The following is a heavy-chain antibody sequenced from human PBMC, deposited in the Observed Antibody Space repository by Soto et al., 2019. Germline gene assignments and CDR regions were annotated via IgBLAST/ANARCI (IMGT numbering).Heavy chain of an antibody. CDR3: ARGTTGVVWFGERRHYGMDV. J-gene: IGHJ6*02. Sequence: QVQLQQWGAGLLKPSETLSLTCAVYGGSFSGYYWSWIRQPPGKGLEWIGEINHSGSTNYNPSLKSRVTISVDTSKNQFSLKLSSVTAADTAVYYCARGTTGVVWFGERRHYGMDVWGQGTTVTVSS. CDR2: INHSGST. CDR1: GGSFSGYY. V-gene: IGHV4-34*01. D-gene: IGHD3-10*01.